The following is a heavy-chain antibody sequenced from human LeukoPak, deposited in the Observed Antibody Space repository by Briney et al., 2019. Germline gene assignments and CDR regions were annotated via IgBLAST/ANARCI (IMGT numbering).Heavy chain of an antibody. D-gene: IGHD3-10*01. CDR1: GGTFSSYA. V-gene: IGHV1-69*04. CDR3: ARDAMVRGVPGNY. CDR2: IIPILGIA. Sequence: GASVKVSCKASGGTFSSYAISWVRQAPGQGLEWMGRIIPILGIANYAQKFQGRVTITADKSTSTAYMELSSLRSEDTAVYYCARDAMVRGVPGNYWGQGTLVTVSS. J-gene: IGHJ4*02.